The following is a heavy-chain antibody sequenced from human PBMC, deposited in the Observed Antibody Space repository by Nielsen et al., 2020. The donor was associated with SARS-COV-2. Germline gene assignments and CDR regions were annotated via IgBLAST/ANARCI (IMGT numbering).Heavy chain of an antibody. CDR1: GGSISSGDYY. D-gene: IGHD3-22*01. Sequence: SETLSLTCTVSGGSISSGDYYWSWIRQPPGKGLEWIGYIYYSGSTYYNPSLKSRVTISVDTSKNQFSLKLSSVTAADTAVYYCARDLDSSGYHDLWGRGTLVTVSS. CDR2: IYYSGST. J-gene: IGHJ2*01. CDR3: ARDLDSSGYHDL. V-gene: IGHV4-30-4*01.